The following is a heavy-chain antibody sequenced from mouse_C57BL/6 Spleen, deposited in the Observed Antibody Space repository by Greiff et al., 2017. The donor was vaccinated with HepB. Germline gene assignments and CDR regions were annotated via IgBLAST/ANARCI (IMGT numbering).Heavy chain of an antibody. CDR2: IHPNSGST. CDR1: GYTFTSYW. J-gene: IGHJ4*01. D-gene: IGHD1-1*01. CDR3: ARSTTVVGAMDY. V-gene: IGHV1-64*01. Sequence: QVQLQQPGAELVKPGASVKLSCKASGYTFTSYWMHWVKQRPGQGLEWIGMIHPNSGSTNYNEKFKSKATLTVDKSSSTAYMQLSSLTSEDSAVYYCARSTTVVGAMDYWGQGTSVTVSS.